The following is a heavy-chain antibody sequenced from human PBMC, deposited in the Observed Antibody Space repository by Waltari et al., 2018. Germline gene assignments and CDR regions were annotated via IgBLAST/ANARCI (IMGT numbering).Heavy chain of an antibody. Sequence: QVQLQESGPGLVKPSETLSLTCTVSGGSSSSYYWSWIRQPAGTGLEWIGRIYTSGSTNYNPSLKSRVTMSVYTSKNQFSLKLSSVTAADTAVYYCARGAVAGTSTYYFDYWGQGTLVTVSS. V-gene: IGHV4-4*07. CDR3: ARGAVAGTSTYYFDY. CDR1: GGSSSSYY. J-gene: IGHJ4*02. CDR2: IYTSGST. D-gene: IGHD6-19*01.